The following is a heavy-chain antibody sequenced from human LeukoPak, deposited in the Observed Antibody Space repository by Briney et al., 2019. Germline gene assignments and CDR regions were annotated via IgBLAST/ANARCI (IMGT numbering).Heavy chain of an antibody. J-gene: IGHJ4*02. CDR1: GASISTNTHY. Sequence: SETLSLICIVPGASISTNTHYWGWVRQPPGKGLEWIASIHHTGTPYYNPSLKSRVTISVDTSKNQFSLQFSSVIAADTAVYYCMRHASGEPPRYWGQGTLVTASS. V-gene: IGHV4-39*01. CDR2: IHHTGTP. D-gene: IGHD7-27*01. CDR3: MRHASGEPPRY.